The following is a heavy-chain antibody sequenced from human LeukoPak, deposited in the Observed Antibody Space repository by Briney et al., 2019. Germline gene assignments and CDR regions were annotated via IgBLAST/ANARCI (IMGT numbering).Heavy chain of an antibody. V-gene: IGHV4-39*07. CDR2: IYYSGST. CDR1: GDAISSSSYY. J-gene: IGHJ4*02. Sequence: PSETLSLTCTVSGDAISSSSYYWGWIRRPPGKGLEWIGSIYYSGSTYYNPSLKSRVTISVDTSKNQFSLKLSSVTAADTAVYYCARDLLRYCCGGSCYFDYWGQGTLVTVSS. CDR3: ARDLLRYCCGGSCYFDY. D-gene: IGHD2-15*01.